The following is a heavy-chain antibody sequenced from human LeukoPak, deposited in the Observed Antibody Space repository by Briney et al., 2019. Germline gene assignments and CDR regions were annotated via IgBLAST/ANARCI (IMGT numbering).Heavy chain of an antibody. V-gene: IGHV7-4-1*02. CDR1: GCTFTSYA. CDR3: AREPSIAAAGPNFDY. CDR2: INTNTGNP. J-gene: IGHJ4*02. Sequence: GASVKVSCKASGCTFTSYAMNWVRQAPGQGLEWMGWINTNTGNPTCAQGFTGRFVFSLDTSVSTAYLQISSLKAEDTAVYYCAREPSIAAAGPNFDYWGQGTLVTVSS. D-gene: IGHD6-13*01.